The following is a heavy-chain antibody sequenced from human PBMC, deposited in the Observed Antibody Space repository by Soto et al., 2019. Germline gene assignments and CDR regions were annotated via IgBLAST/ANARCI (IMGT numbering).Heavy chain of an antibody. J-gene: IGHJ4*02. CDR2: IIPIFGTA. Sequence: SEKVSCKASGVTFSSYAISWVRQAPGQGLEWMGGIIPIFGTANYAQKFQGRVTIAADESTSTAYMELSSLRSEDTAVYYCATDYYDSSGYPNFDYWGQGTLVTVSS. V-gene: IGHV1-69*13. D-gene: IGHD3-22*01. CDR3: ATDYYDSSGYPNFDY. CDR1: GVTFSSYA.